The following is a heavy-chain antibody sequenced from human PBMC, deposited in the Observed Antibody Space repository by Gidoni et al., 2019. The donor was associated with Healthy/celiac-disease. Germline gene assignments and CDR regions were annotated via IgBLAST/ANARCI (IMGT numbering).Heavy chain of an antibody. D-gene: IGHD2-2*01. J-gene: IGHJ6*02. CDR2: ISYDGSNK. V-gene: IGHV3-30*04. Sequence: QVQLVESGGGVVQPGRSLRLSCAASGFTFSSYAMHWVRPAPGQGLEWVAVISYDGSNKYYAESVKGRFTISRDNSKNTLYLQMNSLRAEDTAVYYCARDDIVVVPAAILGSSSSKDYYYYGMDVWGQGTTVTVSS. CDR1: GFTFSSYA. CDR3: ARDDIVVVPAAILGSSSSKDYYYYGMDV.